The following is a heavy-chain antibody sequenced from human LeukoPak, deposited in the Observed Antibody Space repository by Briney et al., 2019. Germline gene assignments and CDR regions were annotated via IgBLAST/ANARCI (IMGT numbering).Heavy chain of an antibody. V-gene: IGHV3-21*04. CDR2: ISSTRTYI. CDR1: GFTFSDYY. J-gene: IGHJ4*02. D-gene: IGHD2-2*01. Sequence: PGGSLRLSCAASGFTFSDYYMSWVRQAPGKGLEWVSSISSTRTYIFYADSMKGRFIISRDNSKNTVYLKMNRLRAEDTAVYYCAKGSRGSCSRTYCYPFDYWGQGTLVTVSS. CDR3: AKGSRGSCSRTYCYPFDY.